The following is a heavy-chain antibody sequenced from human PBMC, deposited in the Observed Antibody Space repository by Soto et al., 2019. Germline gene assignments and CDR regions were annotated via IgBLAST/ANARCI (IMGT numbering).Heavy chain of an antibody. D-gene: IGHD6-13*01. V-gene: IGHV4-34*01. CDR3: ASKGGIAAADHPPRSDNWFDP. CDR1: GGSFSGYY. CDR2: INHSGST. Sequence: PSETLSLTCAVYGGSFSGYYWSWIRQPPGKGLEWIGEINHSGSTNYNPSLKSRVTISVDTSKNQFSLKLSSVTAADTAVYYCASKGGIAAADHPPRSDNWFDPWGQGTLVTVSS. J-gene: IGHJ5*02.